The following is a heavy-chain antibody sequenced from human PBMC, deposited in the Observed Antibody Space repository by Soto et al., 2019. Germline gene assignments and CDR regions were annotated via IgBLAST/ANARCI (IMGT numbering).Heavy chain of an antibody. CDR3: ARGPNWGYRFDS. CDR1: GGTFSGHA. Sequence: QVQLVQSGAEVKKPGSSVKVSCAASGGTFSGHAISWVRQAPGRGPEWMGGLIPLFGTTQHAQNFQDRLTITADKSTSTAYMELTSLRFEDTAIYYCARGPNWGYRFDSWGQGTMVTVSS. J-gene: IGHJ4*02. CDR2: LIPLFGTT. D-gene: IGHD7-27*01. V-gene: IGHV1-69*06.